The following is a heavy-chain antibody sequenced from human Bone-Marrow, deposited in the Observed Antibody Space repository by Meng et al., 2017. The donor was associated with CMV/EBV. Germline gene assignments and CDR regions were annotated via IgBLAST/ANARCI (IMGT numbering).Heavy chain of an antibody. CDR1: GYTFTSYY. V-gene: IGHV1-46*01. CDR2: INPSGGST. D-gene: IGHD6-13*01. J-gene: IGHJ6*02. CDR3: ARDRSAVVNYYYYGMDV. Sequence: ASVKVSCKASGYTFTSYYMHWVRQAPGQGLEWMGIINPSGGSTTYAQKFQGRVTMTRDTSTSTVYMELSSLRSEDTAVYYCARDRSAVVNYYYYGMDVWGQGTTVTGYS.